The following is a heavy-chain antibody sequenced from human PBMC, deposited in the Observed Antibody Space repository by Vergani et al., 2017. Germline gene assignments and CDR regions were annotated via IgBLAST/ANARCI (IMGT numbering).Heavy chain of an antibody. CDR1: GGSMSGYY. V-gene: IGHV4-59*01. Sequence: QVRLQESGPGLVKPSETLSLTCSVSGGSMSGYYWSWIRQPPGKELEWIGYMYHSGSTNYNPSLETRVTISGDTSKNQFSLKLNSVTAEDTAVYYCGRVADFYGVGSRLLDLWGQGILVTVSS. J-gene: IGHJ5*02. CDR2: MYHSGST. CDR3: GRVADFYGVGSRLLDL. D-gene: IGHD3-10*01.